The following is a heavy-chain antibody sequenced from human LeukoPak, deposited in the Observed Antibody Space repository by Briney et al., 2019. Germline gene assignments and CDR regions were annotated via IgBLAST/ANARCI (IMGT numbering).Heavy chain of an antibody. Sequence: GGSLRLSCAASGFTFSSYSMNWVRQAPGKGLEWVSSISSSSSYIYYADSVKGRFTISRDNAKNSLYLQMNSLRAEDTAVYYCARDYRDGDLRPNAFDIWGQGTMVTVSS. D-gene: IGHD4-17*01. CDR2: ISSSSSYI. J-gene: IGHJ3*02. V-gene: IGHV3-21*01. CDR1: GFTFSSYS. CDR3: ARDYRDGDLRPNAFDI.